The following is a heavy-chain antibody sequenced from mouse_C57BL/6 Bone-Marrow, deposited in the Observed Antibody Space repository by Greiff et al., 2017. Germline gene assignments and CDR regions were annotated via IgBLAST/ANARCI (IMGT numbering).Heavy chain of an antibody. J-gene: IGHJ3*01. V-gene: IGHV1-53*01. D-gene: IGHD2-4*01. CDR3: ASEGRRDYDRFAY. Sequence: VQLQQPGTELVKPGASVKLSCKASGYTFTSYWMHWVKQRPGQGLEWIGNINPSNGGTNYNEKFKSKATLTVDKSSSTAYMQLSRRTSEDSAVYYCASEGRRDYDRFAYWGQGTLVTVSA. CDR1: GYTFTSYW. CDR2: INPSNGGT.